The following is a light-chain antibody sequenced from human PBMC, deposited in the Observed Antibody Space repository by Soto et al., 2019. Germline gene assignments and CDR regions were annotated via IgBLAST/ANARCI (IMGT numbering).Light chain of an antibody. V-gene: IGKV1-5*03. J-gene: IGKJ1*01. CDR3: QQYTNTNNPWM. Sequence: DIQMTQSPSTLSASVGDRVTIACRATQSISSWLAWYQQKPGKAPKLLIYKASTLKSGVPSRFSGSGSGTEFTLIISGLQPDDSATYYCQQYTNTNNPWMFGQGTKVDI. CDR2: KAS. CDR1: QSISSW.